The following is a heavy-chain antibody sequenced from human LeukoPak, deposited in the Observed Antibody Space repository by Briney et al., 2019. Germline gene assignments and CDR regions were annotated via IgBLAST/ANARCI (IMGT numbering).Heavy chain of an antibody. Sequence: SETLSLTCTVSGGSISSGGYYWSWIRQHPGKGLEWIGYIYYSGSTYYNPSLKSRVTISVDTSKNQFSLKLSSVTAADTAVYYCARGLTRQGSSLDYWGQGTLVTVSS. J-gene: IGHJ4*02. CDR1: GGSISSGGYY. CDR3: ARGLTRQGSSLDY. D-gene: IGHD6-13*01. V-gene: IGHV4-31*03. CDR2: IYYSGST.